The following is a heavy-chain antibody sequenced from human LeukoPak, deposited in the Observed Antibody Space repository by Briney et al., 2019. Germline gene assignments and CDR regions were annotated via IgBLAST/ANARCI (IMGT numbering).Heavy chain of an antibody. Sequence: SETLSLTCTVSGGSISSYYWSWIRQPPGKGLEWIGYIYYSGSTNYNPSLKSRVTISVDTSKNQFSLKLSSVTAADTTVYYCARGGITGTTDYFDYWGQGTLVTVSS. V-gene: IGHV4-59*12. CDR1: GGSISSYY. D-gene: IGHD1-7*01. CDR3: ARGGITGTTDYFDY. CDR2: IYYSGST. J-gene: IGHJ4*02.